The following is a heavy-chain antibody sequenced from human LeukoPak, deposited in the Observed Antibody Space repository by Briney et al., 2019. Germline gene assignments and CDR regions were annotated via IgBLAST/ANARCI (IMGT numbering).Heavy chain of an antibody. CDR1: GFTVSSNY. D-gene: IGHD3-10*01. V-gene: IGHV3-53*04. Sequence: QSGGSLRLSCAASGFTVSSNYMSSVRQAPGKGLEWVSVIYSGGSTYYADSVKGRFTISRHNSKNTLYLQMNSLRAEDTAVYYCARGSRSGSYPYWGQGTLVTVSS. J-gene: IGHJ4*02. CDR2: IYSGGST. CDR3: ARGSRSGSYPY.